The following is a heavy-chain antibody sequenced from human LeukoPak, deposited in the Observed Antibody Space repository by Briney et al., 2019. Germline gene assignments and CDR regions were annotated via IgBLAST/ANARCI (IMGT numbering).Heavy chain of an antibody. CDR1: GFTFSTCA. D-gene: IGHD3-22*01. CDR3: AKQTRSSGYLPFDY. J-gene: IGHJ4*02. Sequence: PGGSLRLSCEASGFTFSTCAMTWVRQGPGKGLEWVSAISGSGGSTYYADSVKGRFTISRDNSKNTLYLQMNSLRAEDTAVYYCAKQTRSSGYLPFDYWGQGTLVTVSS. V-gene: IGHV3-23*01. CDR2: ISGSGGST.